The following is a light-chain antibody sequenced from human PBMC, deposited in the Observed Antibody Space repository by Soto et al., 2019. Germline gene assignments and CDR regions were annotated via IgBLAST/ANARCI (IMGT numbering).Light chain of an antibody. V-gene: IGKV3-11*01. CDR1: QTIDTN. CDR3: QQRSNWPIT. Sequence: EIVMTQSPGTLSVSPGERATLSCRASQTIDTNLAWYQQKPGQAPRLLIYDASNRATGIPARFSGSGSGTDFTLTISSLEPEDFAVYYCQQRSNWPITFGQGTRREI. CDR2: DAS. J-gene: IGKJ5*01.